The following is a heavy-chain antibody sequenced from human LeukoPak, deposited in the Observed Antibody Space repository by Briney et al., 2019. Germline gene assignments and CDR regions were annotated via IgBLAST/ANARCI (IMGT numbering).Heavy chain of an antibody. CDR1: GGSISSGTYY. J-gene: IGHJ4*02. Sequence: PSQTLSLTCTVSGGSISSGTYYWSWIRQPAGKGLEWIGHIYTSGSTNYNPSLKSRVTISGDTFKNQFSLKLSSVTAADTAVYYCARILERYYGSGSYYGVFDYWGQGTLVTVSS. V-gene: IGHV4-61*09. CDR3: ARILERYYGSGSYYGVFDY. D-gene: IGHD3-10*01. CDR2: IYTSGST.